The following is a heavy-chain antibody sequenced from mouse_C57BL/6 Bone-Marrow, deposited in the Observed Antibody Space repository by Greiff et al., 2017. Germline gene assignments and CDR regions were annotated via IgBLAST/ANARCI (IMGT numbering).Heavy chain of an antibody. V-gene: IGHV14-4*01. Sequence: VQLQQSGAELVRPGASVKLSCTASGFNIKDDYMHWVKQRPEQGLEWIGWIDPENGDTEYASKFQGKATITADTSSNTAYLQLSSLTSEDTAVYYCTLGSSFFAYWGQGTLVTVSA. CDR2: IDPENGDT. CDR3: TLGSSFFAY. D-gene: IGHD1-1*01. J-gene: IGHJ3*01. CDR1: GFNIKDDY.